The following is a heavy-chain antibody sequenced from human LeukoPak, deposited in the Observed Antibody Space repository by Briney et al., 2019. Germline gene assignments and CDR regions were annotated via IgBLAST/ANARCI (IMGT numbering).Heavy chain of an antibody. V-gene: IGHV1-8*01. CDR3: ARSNYGGKRWFDP. D-gene: IGHD4-23*01. CDR2: MNPNSGNT. J-gene: IGHJ5*02. CDR1: EYTFTIYD. Sequence: ASVTVSCKASEYTFTIYDINWVRQATGQGLEWMGWMNPNSGNTGYAQKFQGRVTMTRDTSISTAYMEMSSLRSEDTAVYFCARSNYGGKRWFDPWGQGTLVIVSS.